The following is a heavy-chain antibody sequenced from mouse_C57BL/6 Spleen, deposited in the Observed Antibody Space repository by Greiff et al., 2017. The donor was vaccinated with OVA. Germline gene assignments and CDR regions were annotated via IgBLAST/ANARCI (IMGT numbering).Heavy chain of an antibody. V-gene: IGHV1-63*01. CDR1: GYTFTNYW. Sequence: QVQLQQSGAELVRPGTSVKMSCKASGYTFTNYWIGWAKQRPGHGLEWIGDIYPGGGYTNYNEKFKGKATLTADKSSSTAYMQFSSLTSEDSAIYYCARGYYSNGGYFDYWGQGTTLTVSS. D-gene: IGHD2-5*01. CDR3: ARGYYSNGGYFDY. J-gene: IGHJ2*01. CDR2: IYPGGGYT.